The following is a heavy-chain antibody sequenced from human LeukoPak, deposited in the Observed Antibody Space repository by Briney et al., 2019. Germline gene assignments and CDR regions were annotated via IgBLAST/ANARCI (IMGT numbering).Heavy chain of an antibody. Sequence: SETLSLTCTVSGGSILNYYWTWLRQTPGKGLDWIGYIYYTGRYTYNPPLNSRLPISLHKCKNQLSPMPSSEPAADPALYYCAGRVCCSGPHYYYGRDVWGQGTTLTVSS. CDR3: AGRVCCSGPHYYYGRDV. D-gene: IGHD2-15*01. J-gene: IGHJ6*01. V-gene: IGHV4-59*01. CDR1: GGSILNYY. CDR2: IYYTGRY.